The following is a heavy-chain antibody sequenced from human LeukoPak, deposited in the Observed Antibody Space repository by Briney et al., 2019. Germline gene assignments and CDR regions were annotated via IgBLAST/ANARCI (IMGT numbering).Heavy chain of an antibody. CDR2: INPNSGGT. V-gene: IGHV1-2*02. CDR3: ARGSIGYYYDSSGYYWFQH. CDR1: GYTFTGYY. J-gene: IGHJ1*01. D-gene: IGHD3-22*01. Sequence: EASVKVSCKASGYTFTGYYMHWVRQAPGQGLEWMGWINPNSGGTNYAQKFQGRVTITADKSTSTAYMELSSLRSEDTAVYYCARGSIGYYYDSSGYYWFQHWGQSTLVTVSS.